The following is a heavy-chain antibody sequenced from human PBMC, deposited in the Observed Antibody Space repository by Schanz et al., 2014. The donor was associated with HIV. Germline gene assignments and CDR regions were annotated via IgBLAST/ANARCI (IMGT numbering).Heavy chain of an antibody. V-gene: IGHV3-23*01. CDR1: GFPFSNFA. D-gene: IGHD5-18*01. J-gene: IGHJ5*02. CDR3: VKAYSSGFSGAGS. CDR2: ISTGGERT. Sequence: EEHLLESGGDLIQPGGSLRLSCVASGFPFSNFAMSWVRQDPGRGLEWVSAISTGGERTFYADSVKGRFTISRDNSRNALYLHMNSLRADDTAIYYCVKAYSSGFSGAGSWGQGALVTVSS.